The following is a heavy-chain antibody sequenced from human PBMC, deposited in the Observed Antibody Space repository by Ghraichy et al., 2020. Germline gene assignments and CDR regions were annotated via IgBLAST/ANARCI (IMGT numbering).Heavy chain of an antibody. Sequence: GGSLRLSCAASGFTFSSYSMNWVRQAPGKGLEWVSYIISSSSTIYYADSVKGRFTISRDNAKNSLYLQMNSLRAEDTAVYYCARDAVEQWLVQNYYYYYGMDVWGQGTTVTVSS. CDR1: GFTFSSYS. J-gene: IGHJ6*02. CDR3: ARDAVEQWLVQNYYYYYGMDV. D-gene: IGHD6-19*01. CDR2: IISSSSTI. V-gene: IGHV3-48*01.